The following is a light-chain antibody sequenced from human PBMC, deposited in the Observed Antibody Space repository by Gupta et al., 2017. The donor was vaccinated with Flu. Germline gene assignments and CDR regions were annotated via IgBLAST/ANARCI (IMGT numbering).Light chain of an antibody. CDR1: QSIGSH. CDR2: STA. CDR3: QQSYTIPLT. J-gene: IGKJ4*01. Sequence: DIQMTQSPSSLSTSVGDRVTITCRASQSIGSHLNWFQQKPGKAPKVLIYSTATLQSGVPSRFSGSGSGTDFTLTISSLQPEDFATYYCQQSYTIPLTFGGGTKVEI. V-gene: IGKV1-39*01.